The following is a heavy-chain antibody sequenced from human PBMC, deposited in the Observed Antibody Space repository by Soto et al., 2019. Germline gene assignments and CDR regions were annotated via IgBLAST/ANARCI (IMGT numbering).Heavy chain of an antibody. Sequence: QVQLVESGGGVVQPGRSLRLSCAASGFTFNNYGMHWVSQAPGKGLEWVATISNDGSDKYYADSVKGRLTISRDNSKKTVYLQMNSLRAEDTAVYYCAKDQGIAASHGIDWGQGTMVTVSS. CDR1: GFTFNNYG. V-gene: IGHV3-30*18. CDR2: ISNDGSDK. CDR3: AKDQGIAASHGID. J-gene: IGHJ3*01. D-gene: IGHD6-13*01.